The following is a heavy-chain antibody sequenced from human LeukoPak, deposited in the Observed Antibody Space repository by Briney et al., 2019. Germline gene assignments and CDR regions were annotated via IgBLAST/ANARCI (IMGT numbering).Heavy chain of an antibody. CDR2: ISAYNGNT. CDR1: GYTFTSYG. V-gene: IGHV1-18*01. Sequence: ASVKVSCKVSGYTFTSYGISWVRQAPGQGLEWMGWISAYNGNTNYAQKLQGRVTMTTDTSTSTAYMELRSLRSDDTAVYYCARDSGYCSSTSCYAFDIWGQGTMVTVSS. D-gene: IGHD2-2*01. CDR3: ARDSGYCSSTSCYAFDI. J-gene: IGHJ3*02.